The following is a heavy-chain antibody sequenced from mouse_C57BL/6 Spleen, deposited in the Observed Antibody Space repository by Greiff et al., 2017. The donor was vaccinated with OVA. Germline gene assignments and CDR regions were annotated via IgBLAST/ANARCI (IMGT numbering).Heavy chain of an antibody. CDR3: ARSGDSLDY. J-gene: IGHJ2*01. CDR1: GYAFTNYL. Sequence: QVQLQQSGAELVRPGTSVKVSCKASGYAFTNYLLEWVKQRPGQGLEWIGVINPGSGGTNYNEKFKGKATLTADKSSSTAYMQLSSLTSEDSAVYFCARSGDSLDYWGQGTTLTVSS. D-gene: IGHD3-1*01. V-gene: IGHV1-54*01. CDR2: INPGSGGT.